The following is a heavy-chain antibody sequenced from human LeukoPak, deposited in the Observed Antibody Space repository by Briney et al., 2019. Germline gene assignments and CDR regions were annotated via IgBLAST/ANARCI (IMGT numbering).Heavy chain of an antibody. Sequence: GGSLRLSCAASGFTFSSYGMTWVRQAPGKGLEWVSYISSSSSTIYYADSVKGRFTISRDNSKNTLYLQMSSLRAEDTAVYYCAKSGYNRFDYWGQGTLVTVSS. D-gene: IGHD5-24*01. CDR2: ISSSSSTI. J-gene: IGHJ4*02. CDR3: AKSGYNRFDY. CDR1: GFTFSSYG. V-gene: IGHV3-48*01.